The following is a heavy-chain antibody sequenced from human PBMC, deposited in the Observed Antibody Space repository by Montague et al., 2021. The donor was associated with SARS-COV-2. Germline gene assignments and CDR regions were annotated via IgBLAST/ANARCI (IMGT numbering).Heavy chain of an antibody. V-gene: IGHV4-38-2*01. Sequence: SETLSLTCSVSGYSISSGYYWGWIRQPPGKGLEWIGNIYHSGGTYYSPXHKSRVTVSVDTSKNRFSLRLSSVTAADTAVYYCARWYYGSGSYPHWGQGTLVTVSS. CDR1: GYSISSGYY. CDR2: IYHSGGT. D-gene: IGHD3-10*01. CDR3: ARWYYGSGSYPH. J-gene: IGHJ4*02.